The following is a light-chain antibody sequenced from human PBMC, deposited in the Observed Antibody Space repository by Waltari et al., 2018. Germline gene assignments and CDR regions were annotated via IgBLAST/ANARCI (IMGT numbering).Light chain of an antibody. CDR1: SSNIGAGYD. V-gene: IGLV1-40*01. CDR2: GNS. J-gene: IGLJ2*01. Sequence: QSVLTQPPSVSGAPGQRVTISCTGSSSNIGAGYDVHWYQQLPGTAPKLLIYGNSNRPSGVPDRFSGSNAGTSASLAITWLQAEDEADYYCQSYDSSLSGVVFGGGTKLTVL. CDR3: QSYDSSLSGVV.